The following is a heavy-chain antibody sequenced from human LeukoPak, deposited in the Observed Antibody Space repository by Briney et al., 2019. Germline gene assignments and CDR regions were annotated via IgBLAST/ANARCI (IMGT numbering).Heavy chain of an antibody. CDR1: GYTFTSYP. V-gene: IGHV1-18*01. D-gene: IGHD4-17*01. CDR2: MTTYNGNT. J-gene: IGHJ4*02. Sequence: ASVKVSCKASGYTFTSYPISWVRQAPGQGLEWMGWMTTYNGNTNYAQKLQGRVTMTTDTSTSTAYMDLRGLRSDDTAVYYCARGYDYGDYVGDFDYWGQGTLVTVSS. CDR3: ARGYDYGDYVGDFDY.